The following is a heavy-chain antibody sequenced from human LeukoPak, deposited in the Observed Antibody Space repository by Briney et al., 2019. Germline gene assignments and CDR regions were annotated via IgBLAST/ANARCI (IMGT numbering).Heavy chain of an antibody. CDR3: ARGDRCIAARCYYYYMDV. D-gene: IGHD6-6*01. Sequence: PGGSLRLSCAASGFTFSDYYMSWIRQAPGKGLEWVSYISSSGSTIYYADSVKGRFTISMDNAKNSLYLQMNSLRAEDTAVYYCARGDRCIAARCYYYYMDVWGKGTTVTVSS. CDR1: GFTFSDYY. CDR2: ISSSGSTI. J-gene: IGHJ6*03. V-gene: IGHV3-11*04.